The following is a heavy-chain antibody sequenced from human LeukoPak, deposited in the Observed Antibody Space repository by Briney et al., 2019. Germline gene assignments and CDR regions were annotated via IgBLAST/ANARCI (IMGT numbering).Heavy chain of an antibody. J-gene: IGHJ4*02. D-gene: IGHD1-20*01. CDR2: ICGGSNYI. CDR3: ARDAISLTGNGPDY. V-gene: IGHV3-21*01. CDR1: GFTFSTYT. Sequence: GGSLRLSCAASGFTFSTYTMNWVRQAPGKGLEWVSSICGGSNYIFYADSLKGRFTISRDNAKNSLYLQMNSLRAEDTALYYCARDAISLTGNGPDYWGQGTMVTVSS.